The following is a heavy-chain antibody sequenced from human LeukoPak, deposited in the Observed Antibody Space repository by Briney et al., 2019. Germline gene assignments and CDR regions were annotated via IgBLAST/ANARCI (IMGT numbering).Heavy chain of an antibody. CDR1: GFTFSTYW. J-gene: IGHJ4*02. Sequence: GGSLRLSCAASGFTFSTYWMHWVRQAPGKGLVCVSRINGDGSSTSYADSVKGRFTISRDNAKNTLYLQMNNLRAEDTAVYYCARGRYYFEYWGQGTLVTVSS. D-gene: IGHD4-17*01. CDR3: ARGRYYFEY. CDR2: INGDGSST. V-gene: IGHV3-74*01.